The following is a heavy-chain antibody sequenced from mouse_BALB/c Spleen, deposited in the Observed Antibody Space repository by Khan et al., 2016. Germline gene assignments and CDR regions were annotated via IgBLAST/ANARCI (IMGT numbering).Heavy chain of an antibody. V-gene: IGHV1-20*01. Sequence: VQLQQSGPDLVKPGASVKISCKVSGYSFTGYYMYWVKQSHGKSLEWIGRVIPNNGDTSSNQKFKGKAILTVDTSSSPAYMEFRCLTSEDSAVLCGARDAMDYWGQGASVTVS. CDR3: ARDAMDY. J-gene: IGHJ4*01. CDR1: GYSFTGYY. CDR2: VIPNNGDT.